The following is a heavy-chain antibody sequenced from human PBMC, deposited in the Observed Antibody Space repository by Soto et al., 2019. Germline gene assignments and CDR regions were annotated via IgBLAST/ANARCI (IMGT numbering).Heavy chain of an antibody. CDR3: ARVFVDSGSYYDYYYGMDV. CDR2: IYYSGST. D-gene: IGHD1-26*01. V-gene: IGHV4-59*01. J-gene: IGHJ6*02. CDR1: GGSISSYY. Sequence: SETLSLTCTVSGGSISSYYWSWIRQPPGKGLEWIGYIYYSGSTNYNPSLKSRVTISVDTSKNQFSLKLSSVTAADTAVYYCARVFVDSGSYYDYYYGMDVWGQGTTVTVSS.